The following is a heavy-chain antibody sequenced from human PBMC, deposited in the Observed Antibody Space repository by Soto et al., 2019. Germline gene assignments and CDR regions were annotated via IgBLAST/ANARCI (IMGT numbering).Heavy chain of an antibody. CDR1: GYTFTSYA. CDR3: ARDPPTDKLYYYYYGMDV. V-gene: IGHV1-3*01. D-gene: IGHD4-4*01. Sequence: GASVKVSCKASGYTFTSYAMHWVRQAPGQRLEWMGWINAGNGNTKYSQKFQGRVTITRDTSASTAYMELSSLRSEDTAVYYCARDPPTDKLYYYYYGMDVWGQGTTVTVSS. J-gene: IGHJ6*02. CDR2: INAGNGNT.